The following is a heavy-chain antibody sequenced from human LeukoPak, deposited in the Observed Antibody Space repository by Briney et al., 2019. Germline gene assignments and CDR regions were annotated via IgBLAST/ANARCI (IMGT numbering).Heavy chain of an antibody. V-gene: IGHV1-8*01. Sequence: ASVNVTRKSSAYTFTSYDINRVRQATAQGLEWMGWTSPNSGNTGYAQKFQGRVTMTRNTSIRTAYMELSSLRSEDTAVYYCARSPPRRWFGELSDAFDIWGQGTMVTVSS. D-gene: IGHD3-10*01. CDR1: AYTFTSYD. J-gene: IGHJ3*02. CDR3: ARSPPRRWFGELSDAFDI. CDR2: TSPNSGNT.